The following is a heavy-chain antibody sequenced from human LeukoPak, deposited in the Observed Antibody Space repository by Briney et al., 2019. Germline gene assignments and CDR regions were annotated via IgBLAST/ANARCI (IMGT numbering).Heavy chain of an antibody. Sequence: GGSLRLSCAASGFTFSSYEMNWVRQAPGKGLEWVSYISSSTNTIYYADSVKGRFTISRDNAKNSLYLQMNSLRAEDTAVYYCARTAMVKAFDYWGQGTLVTVSS. V-gene: IGHV3-48*03. D-gene: IGHD5-18*01. CDR1: GFTFSSYE. J-gene: IGHJ4*02. CDR2: ISSSTNTI. CDR3: ARTAMVKAFDY.